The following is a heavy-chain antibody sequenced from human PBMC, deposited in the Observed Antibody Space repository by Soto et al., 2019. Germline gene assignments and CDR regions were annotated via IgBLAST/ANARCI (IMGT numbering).Heavy chain of an antibody. CDR3: ARGNFTMVRGVIQA. CDR1: GGSISSGDYY. V-gene: IGHV4-30-4*01. D-gene: IGHD3-10*01. Sequence: SETLSLTCTVSGGSISSGDYYWSWIRQPPGKGLEWIGYIYYSGSTYYNPSLKSRVTISVDTSKNQFSLKLSSVTAADTAVYYCARGNFTMVRGVIQAWGQGTTVTVSS. J-gene: IGHJ6*02. CDR2: IYYSGST.